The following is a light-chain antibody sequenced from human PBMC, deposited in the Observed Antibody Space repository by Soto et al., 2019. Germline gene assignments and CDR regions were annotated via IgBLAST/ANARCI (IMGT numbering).Light chain of an antibody. J-gene: IGLJ2*01. Sequence: QSALTQSPSASGTPGQRVAITWSESSSNIGSNYVFWYQQLPGTAPNLLIYRNNQRPSGVPDRFSGSKSGTSASLAISGLRSEDEADYYCAPWDDSLSGVVFGGGTQLTVL. CDR2: RNN. V-gene: IGLV1-47*01. CDR1: SSNIGSNY. CDR3: APWDDSLSGVV.